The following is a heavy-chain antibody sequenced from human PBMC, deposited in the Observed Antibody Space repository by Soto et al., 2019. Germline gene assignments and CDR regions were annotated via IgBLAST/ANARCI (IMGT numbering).Heavy chain of an antibody. CDR1: GGSISSGDYK. CDR2: IYYSGYT. J-gene: IGHJ4*02. Sequence: QVQLQESGPGLVKPSQTLSLTCTVSGGSISSGDYKWSWIRQPPGKGLEWIGYIYYSGYTYNNPSLKSLVATSVDTSKNQFSLKLSSVTAADTAVYYCARSDDYVAFDYWGQGTLVTVSS. D-gene: IGHD4-17*01. CDR3: ARSDDYVAFDY. V-gene: IGHV4-30-4*01.